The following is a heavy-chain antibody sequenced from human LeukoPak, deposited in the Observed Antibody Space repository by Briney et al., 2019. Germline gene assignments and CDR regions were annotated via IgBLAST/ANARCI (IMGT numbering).Heavy chain of an antibody. CDR1: GFTFDDYG. CDR2: INWNGGST. Sequence: GGSLRLSCAASGFTFDDYGMSWVRQAPGKGLEWVSGINWNGGSTGYADSVKGRFTISRDNAKNSLYLQMNSLRAEDTALYHCARGSGNFDWLFSGGEYYFDYWGQGTLVTVSS. J-gene: IGHJ4*02. CDR3: ARGSGNFDWLFSGGEYYFDY. D-gene: IGHD3-9*01. V-gene: IGHV3-20*01.